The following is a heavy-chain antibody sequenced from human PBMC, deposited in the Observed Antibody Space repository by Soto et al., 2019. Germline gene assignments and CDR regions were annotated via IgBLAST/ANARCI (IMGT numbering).Heavy chain of an antibody. CDR1: GYSFTSYW. V-gene: IGHV5-51*01. Sequence: GESLKISCKGSGYSFTSYWIGWVRQMPGKGLEWMGIIYPGDSDTRYSPSFQGQVTISADKSISPAYLQWSSLKASDTAMYYCARQVGYGSGSYYNSVAFDYWGQGTLVTVSS. D-gene: IGHD3-10*01. CDR3: ARQVGYGSGSYYNSVAFDY. CDR2: IYPGDSDT. J-gene: IGHJ4*02.